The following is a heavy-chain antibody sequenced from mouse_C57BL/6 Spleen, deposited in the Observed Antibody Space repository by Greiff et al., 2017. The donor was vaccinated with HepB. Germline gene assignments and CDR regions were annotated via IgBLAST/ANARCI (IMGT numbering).Heavy chain of an antibody. D-gene: IGHD2-4*01. J-gene: IGHJ4*01. CDR3: AKNYYDYDGRGYAMDY. Sequence: VQLQQSGPGLVQPSQSLSITCTVSGFSLTSYGVHWVRQPPGKGLEWLGVIWSGGSTDYNAAFISRLSISKDNSKSQVFFKMNSLQADDTAIYYCAKNYYDYDGRGYAMDYWGQGTSVTVSS. V-gene: IGHV2-4*01. CDR1: GFSLTSYG. CDR2: IWSGGST.